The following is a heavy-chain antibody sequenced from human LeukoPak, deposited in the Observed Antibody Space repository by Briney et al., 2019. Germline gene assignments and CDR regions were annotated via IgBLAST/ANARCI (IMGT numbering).Heavy chain of an antibody. CDR3: AKDASAGGSYYFDF. Sequence: PGGSLRLSCAASGFTFSSYAMNWVRQAPGKGLEWVSTISGSGRDTDYTDSVKGRFTISRDNSKNTLYLQMNSLRAEDTAVYYCAKDASAGGSYYFDFWGQGTLVTASS. CDR2: ISGSGRDT. CDR1: GFTFSSYA. V-gene: IGHV3-23*01. D-gene: IGHD6-13*01. J-gene: IGHJ4*02.